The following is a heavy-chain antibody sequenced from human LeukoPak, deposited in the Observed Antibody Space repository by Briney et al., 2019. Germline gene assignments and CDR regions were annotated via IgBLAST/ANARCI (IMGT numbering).Heavy chain of an antibody. V-gene: IGHV3-11*04. D-gene: IGHD6-19*01. CDR1: GGSISSSNFY. CDR2: ISSSGSTI. Sequence: LSLTCTVSGGSISSSNFYWGWIRQPPGKGLEWVSYISSSGSTIYYADSVKGRFTTSRDNAKNSLYLQMNSLRAEDTAVYYCARVSQGRYGDVWGKGTTVTVSS. J-gene: IGHJ6*04. CDR3: ARVSQGRYGDV.